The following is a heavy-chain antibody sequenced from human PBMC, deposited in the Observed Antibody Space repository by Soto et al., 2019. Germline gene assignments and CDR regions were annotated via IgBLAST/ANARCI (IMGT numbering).Heavy chain of an antibody. CDR1: GGTFSSYA. J-gene: IGHJ1*01. Sequence: VKVSCKASGGTFSSYAISWVRQAPGQGLEWMGGIIPIFGTANYAQKFQGRVTITADKSTSTAYMELSSLRSEDTAVYYCARDGLRFLEWSNPFDHWGQGTLVTVSS. D-gene: IGHD3-3*01. CDR2: IIPIFGTA. CDR3: ARDGLRFLEWSNPFDH. V-gene: IGHV1-69*13.